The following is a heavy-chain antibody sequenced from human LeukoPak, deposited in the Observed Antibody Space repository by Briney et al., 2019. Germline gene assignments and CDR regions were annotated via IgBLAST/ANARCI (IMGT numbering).Heavy chain of an antibody. CDR2: IYYSGST. CDR3: ARGGVGFFDY. D-gene: IGHD1-26*01. CDR1: GGSISSYY. Sequence: SETLSLTCTVSGGSISSYYWSWIRQPPGKGLEWIGYIYYSGSTNYNPSLKSRVIISVDTSKNQFSLKLSSVTAADTAVYYCARGGVGFFDYWGQGTLVTVSS. J-gene: IGHJ4*02. V-gene: IGHV4-59*01.